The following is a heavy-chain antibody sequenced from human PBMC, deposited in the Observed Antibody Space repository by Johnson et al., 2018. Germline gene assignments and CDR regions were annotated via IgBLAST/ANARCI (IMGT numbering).Heavy chain of an antibody. Sequence: QVQLQESGPGLVKPSETLSLTCSVSGGSMSSSSYYWGWIRQPPGKGLELIGSVFYSGNTNYNPSLKSRVTISVDTSKNQFSLKLSSVTAADTAVYYCARFLWSAPGDVWGKGTTVTVSS. CDR1: GGSMSSSSYY. CDR3: ARFLWSAPGDV. J-gene: IGHJ6*04. D-gene: IGHD3-3*01. CDR2: VFYSGNT. V-gene: IGHV4-39*07.